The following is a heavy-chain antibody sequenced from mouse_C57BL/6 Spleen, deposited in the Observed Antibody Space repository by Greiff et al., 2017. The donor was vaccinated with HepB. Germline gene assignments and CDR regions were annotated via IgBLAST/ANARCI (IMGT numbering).Heavy chain of an antibody. CDR1: GYTFTSYD. CDR2: IYPRDGST. CDR3: ADYYGSSYRYFDV. D-gene: IGHD1-1*01. Sequence: QVQLQQSGPELVKPGASVKLSCKASGYTFTSYDINWVKQRPGQGLEWIGWIYPRDGSTKYNEKFKGKATLTVDTSSSTAYMELHSLTSEDSAVYFCADYYGSSYRYFDVWGKGTTVTVSS. V-gene: IGHV1-85*01. J-gene: IGHJ1*03.